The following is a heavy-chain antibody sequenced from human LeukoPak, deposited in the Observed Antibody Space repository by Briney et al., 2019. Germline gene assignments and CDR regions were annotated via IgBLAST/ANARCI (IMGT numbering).Heavy chain of an antibody. J-gene: IGHJ4*02. V-gene: IGHV4-31*03. CDR1: GGSISSGGYY. CDR3: ARVVYYSIEWHYFDY. CDR2: IYYSGST. Sequence: PSQTLSLTCTVSGGSISSGGYYLSWIRQHPGKGLEWIGYIYYSGSTYYNPSLKSRVTISVDTSKNQFSLKLSSVTAADTAVYYCARVVYYSIEWHYFDYWGQGTLVTVSS. D-gene: IGHD5-12*01.